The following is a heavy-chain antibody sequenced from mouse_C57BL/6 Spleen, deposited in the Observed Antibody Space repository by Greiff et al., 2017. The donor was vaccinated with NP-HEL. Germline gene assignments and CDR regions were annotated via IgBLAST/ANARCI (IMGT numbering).Heavy chain of an antibody. J-gene: IGHJ2*01. CDR2: IDPSDSYT. CDR3: ARDGYYGD. Sequence: QVQLQQPGAELVKPGASVKLSCKASGYTFTSYWMQWVKQRPGQGLEWIGEIDPSDSYTNYNQKFKGKATLTVDTSSSTAYMQLSSLTSEDSAVYYCARDGYYGDWGQGTTLTVSS. D-gene: IGHD2-3*01. CDR1: GYTFTSYW. V-gene: IGHV1-50*01.